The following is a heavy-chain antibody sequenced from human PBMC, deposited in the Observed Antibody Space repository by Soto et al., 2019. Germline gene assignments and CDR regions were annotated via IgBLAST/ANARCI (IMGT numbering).Heavy chain of an antibody. CDR1: GFTFSSYG. Sequence: QVQLVESGGGVVQPGRSLRLSCAASGFTFSSYGMHWVRQAPGKGLEWVAVIWYDGSNKYYADSVKGRFTISRDNYKNTLYLQMNSLRAEDTAVYYCARDLPTAYYDSSGYFDYWGQGTLVTVSS. CDR2: IWYDGSNK. V-gene: IGHV3-33*01. D-gene: IGHD3-22*01. CDR3: ARDLPTAYYDSSGYFDY. J-gene: IGHJ4*02.